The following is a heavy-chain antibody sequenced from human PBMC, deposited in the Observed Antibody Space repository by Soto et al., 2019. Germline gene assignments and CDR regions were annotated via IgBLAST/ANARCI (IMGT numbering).Heavy chain of an antibody. J-gene: IGHJ4*02. CDR2: ISYDGSNK. Sequence: GGSLRLSCAASGFTFSSYGMHWVRQAPGKGLEWVAVISYDGSNKYYADSVKGRLTISRDNSKNTFNLQMNSLSAEDTAMYFCARSRDTGTYSGRFLDYWGQVSLVTVSS. CDR3: ARSRDTGTYSGRFLDY. CDR1: GFTFSSYG. D-gene: IGHD1-26*01. V-gene: IGHV3-30*14.